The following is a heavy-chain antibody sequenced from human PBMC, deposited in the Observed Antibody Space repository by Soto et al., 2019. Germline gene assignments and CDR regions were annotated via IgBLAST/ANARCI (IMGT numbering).Heavy chain of an antibody. V-gene: IGHV3-7*01. CDR2: IKQDGSEK. Sequence: GGSLRLSCAASGFTFSSYWMSWVRQAPGKGLEWVANIKQDGSEKYYVDSVKGRFTISRDNAKNSLYLQMNSLRAEDTAVYYCARLPYSSSWYWFDPWGQGTLVTVSS. D-gene: IGHD6-13*01. CDR1: GFTFSSYW. CDR3: ARLPYSSSWYWFDP. J-gene: IGHJ5*02.